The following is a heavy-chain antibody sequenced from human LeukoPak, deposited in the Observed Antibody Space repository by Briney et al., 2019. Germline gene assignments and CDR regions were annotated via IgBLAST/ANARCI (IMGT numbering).Heavy chain of an antibody. V-gene: IGHV3-9*01. CDR2: ISWNSGSI. CDR3: AKTDSSGWDYYFDY. J-gene: IGHJ4*02. Sequence: GGSLRLSCAVSGFTFDDHAMHWVRQAPGKGLEWVSGISWNSGSIGYADSVKGRFTISRDNAKNSLYLQMNSLRAEDTALYYCAKTDSSGWDYYFDYWGQGTLVTVSS. D-gene: IGHD6-19*01. CDR1: GFTFDDHA.